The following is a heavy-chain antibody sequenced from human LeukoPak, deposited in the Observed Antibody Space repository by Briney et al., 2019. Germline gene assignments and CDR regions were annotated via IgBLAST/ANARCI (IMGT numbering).Heavy chain of an antibody. V-gene: IGHV4-34*01. Sequence: SETLSLTCAVYGGSFSGYYWSWIRQPPGKGLEWIGEINHSGSTNYNPSLKSRVTISVDTSKDQFSLKLSSVTAADTAVYYCARTFPWSHYYYYMDVWGKGTTVTVSS. J-gene: IGHJ6*03. D-gene: IGHD3-3*01. CDR2: INHSGST. CDR1: GGSFSGYY. CDR3: ARTFPWSHYYYYMDV.